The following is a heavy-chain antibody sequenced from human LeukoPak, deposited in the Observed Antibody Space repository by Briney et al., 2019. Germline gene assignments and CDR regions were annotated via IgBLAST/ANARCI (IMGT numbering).Heavy chain of an antibody. CDR3: ARHLSGITGYTYGRGIDY. D-gene: IGHD5-18*01. CDR2: SRNKANSYTT. CDR1: GFTFSDHY. J-gene: IGHJ4*02. Sequence: GGSLRLSCAASGFTFSDHYIDWVRQAPGKGLEWVGRSRNKANSYTTEYAASVKGRFTISRDNAKTSLYLQMNSLRAEDTAVYYCARHLSGITGYTYGRGIDYWGQGTLVTVSS. V-gene: IGHV3-72*01.